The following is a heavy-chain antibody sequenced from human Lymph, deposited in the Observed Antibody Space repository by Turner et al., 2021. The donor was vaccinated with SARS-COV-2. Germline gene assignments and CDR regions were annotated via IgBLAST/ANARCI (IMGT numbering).Heavy chain of an antibody. CDR1: GVSMNNNY. CDR3: GRQTLNYWVDP. J-gene: IGHJ5*02. CDR2: IFYREST. V-gene: IGHV4-59*01. Sequence: QVQLQESGPRLVKPLETLSLTCTVSGVSMNNNYWSWIRQPTRKRLAWIWFIFYRESTNYNPAVKSRVTISVETSENQFSLKLTSGTAADTAIYYCGRQTLNYWVDPWGQGTLVTVSS.